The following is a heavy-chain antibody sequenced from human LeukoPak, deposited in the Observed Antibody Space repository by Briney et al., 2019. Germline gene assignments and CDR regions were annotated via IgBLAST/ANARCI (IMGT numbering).Heavy chain of an antibody. CDR3: ASLSSSWATPDYYYYGMDV. CDR1: GYTFTDYY. J-gene: IGHJ6*02. CDR2: INPNSGGT. Sequence: ASVKVSCKASGYTFTDYYMHWVRQAPGQGLEWMGWINPNSGGTNYAQKFQGRVTMTRDTSISTAYMELSRLRSDDTAVYYCASLSSSWATPDYYYYGMDVWGQGTTVTVSS. V-gene: IGHV1-2*02. D-gene: IGHD6-13*01.